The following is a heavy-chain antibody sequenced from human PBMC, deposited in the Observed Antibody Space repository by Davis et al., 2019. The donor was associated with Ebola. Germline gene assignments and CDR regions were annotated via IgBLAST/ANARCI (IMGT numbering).Heavy chain of an antibody. CDR2: ISAYNGNT. J-gene: IGHJ4*02. V-gene: IGHV1-18*01. CDR3: ARAGKNDY. Sequence: AASVKVSCKASGYTFTTYGISWVRQAPGQGLEWMGWISAYNGNTNYAQKLQGRVTMTTDPSASTAYMELSSLRSEDTAVYYCARAGKNDYWGQGTLVTVSS. CDR1: GYTFTTYG.